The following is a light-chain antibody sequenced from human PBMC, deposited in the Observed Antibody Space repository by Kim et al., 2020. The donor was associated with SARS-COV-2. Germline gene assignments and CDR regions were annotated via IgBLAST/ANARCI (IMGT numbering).Light chain of an antibody. CDR2: DAS. CDR3: QQYDDWPPWT. J-gene: IGKJ1*01. CDR1: RVVSNK. V-gene: IGKV3-15*01. Sequence: SPRETATLACRASRVVSNKVAWYQQQPGQAPRLLIYDASTRATGIPARFSGSGSGTDFTLTISNLQSEDLAVYHCQQYDDWPPWTFGQGTKVDIK.